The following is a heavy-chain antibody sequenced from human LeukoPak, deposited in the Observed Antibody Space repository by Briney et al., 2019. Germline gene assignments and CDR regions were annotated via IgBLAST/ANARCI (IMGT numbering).Heavy chain of an antibody. CDR2: IYSGGST. V-gene: IGHV3-53*01. Sequence: GGSLRLSCAASGVTVSSNYMSWVRQAPGKGLEWVSVIYSGGSTYYADSVKGRFTISRDNSKNTLYLQMNSLRAEDTAVYYCARNIVVAGIAEYFQHWGQGTLVTVSS. J-gene: IGHJ1*01. CDR3: ARNIVVAGIAEYFQH. CDR1: GVTVSSNY. D-gene: IGHD6-19*01.